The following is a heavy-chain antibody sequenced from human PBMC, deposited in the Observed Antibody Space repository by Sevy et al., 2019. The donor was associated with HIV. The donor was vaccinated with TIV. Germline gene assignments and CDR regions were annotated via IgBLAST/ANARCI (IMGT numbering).Heavy chain of an antibody. V-gene: IGHV3-23*01. CDR1: GFTFSSYA. Sequence: GGSLRLSCAASGFTFSSYAMSWVRQAPGKGLEWVSAISGSGGSTYYADSAKGRFTISRDNSKNTLYLQMNSLRAEDTAVYYCAKVGGSSGYYYVGYWGQGTLVTVSS. J-gene: IGHJ4*02. CDR2: ISGSGGST. D-gene: IGHD3-22*01. CDR3: AKVGGSSGYYYVGY.